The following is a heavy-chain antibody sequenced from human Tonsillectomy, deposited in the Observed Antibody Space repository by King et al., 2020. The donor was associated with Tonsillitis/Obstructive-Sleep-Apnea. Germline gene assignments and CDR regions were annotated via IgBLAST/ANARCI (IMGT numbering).Heavy chain of an antibody. V-gene: IGHV1-3*01. J-gene: IGHJ4*02. CDR3: ARESPNAEGDY. CDR1: GYTFSSYA. Sequence: QLVQSGAEVKKPGASVKLSCKASGYTFSSYAMHWVRQAPGQRPEWMGWINAANGYTEYSQKFQGRVTMPSDTSANTAFMELGSLTSGDTAVYYCARESPNAEGDYWGQGTLVTVSS. D-gene: IGHD2-8*01. CDR2: INAANGYT.